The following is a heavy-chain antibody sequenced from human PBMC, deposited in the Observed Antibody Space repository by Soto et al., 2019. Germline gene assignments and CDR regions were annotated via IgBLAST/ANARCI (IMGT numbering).Heavy chain of an antibody. CDR2: IYSSGST. CDR1: GGSVSSDTHY. D-gene: IGHD2-2*02. J-gene: IGHJ6*02. CDR3: ARFVRSCSGTTCYTRADV. Sequence: QVQLQESGPGLVKPSETLSLTCTVSGGSVSSDTHYWSWIRQPPGKRLEWIGFIYSSGSTNYNPSLKSPVTMSVDTSKNQFSLKLRSVIVADTAVYHCARFVRSCSGTTCYTRADVWGQGTTVTVSS. V-gene: IGHV4-61*01.